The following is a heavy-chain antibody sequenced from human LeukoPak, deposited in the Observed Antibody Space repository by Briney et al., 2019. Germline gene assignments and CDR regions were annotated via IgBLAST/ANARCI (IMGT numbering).Heavy chain of an antibody. D-gene: IGHD2/OR15-2a*01. CDR3: ARVNRDLIRGISIDY. CDR1: GYTFTNNY. CDR2: INPSGGST. V-gene: IGHV1-46*01. Sequence: AAVKVTCKASGYTFTNNYILWVRQAPGQGLEWMGIINPSGGSTRYAQKFQGRVTVTRDTSTSTVYMELSSLRSEDTAVYYCARVNRDLIRGISIDYWGQGTLVTVSS. J-gene: IGHJ4*02.